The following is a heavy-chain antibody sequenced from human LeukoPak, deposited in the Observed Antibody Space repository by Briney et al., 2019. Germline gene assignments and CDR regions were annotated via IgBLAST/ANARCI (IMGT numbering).Heavy chain of an antibody. V-gene: IGHV4-61*02. CDR2: INTSGST. CDR1: GGPITSGSYY. Sequence: PSETLSLTCSVSGGPITSGSYYGNWIRQPAGKGLEWIGRINTSGSTNYNPSLKSRVTISVDTSKNQLSLRLSSVTAADTAVYYCARDHSGYFPAFDYWGQGALVTVSS. D-gene: IGHD3-22*01. J-gene: IGHJ4*02. CDR3: ARDHSGYFPAFDY.